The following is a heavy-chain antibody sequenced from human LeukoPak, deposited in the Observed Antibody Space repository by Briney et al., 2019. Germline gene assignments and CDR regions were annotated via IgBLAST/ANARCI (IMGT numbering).Heavy chain of an antibody. CDR1: GYTFTSYG. CDR3: ARGRITMVRGVDVDYFDY. J-gene: IGHJ4*02. V-gene: IGHV1-18*01. D-gene: IGHD3-10*01. CDR2: ISAYNGNT. Sequence: GASVKVSCKASGYTFTSYGISWVRQAPGQGLEWMGWISAYNGNTNYAQKLQGRVTMTTDTSTSTAYMELRSLRSDDTAVYYCARGRITMVRGVDVDYFDYWGQGTLVTVSS.